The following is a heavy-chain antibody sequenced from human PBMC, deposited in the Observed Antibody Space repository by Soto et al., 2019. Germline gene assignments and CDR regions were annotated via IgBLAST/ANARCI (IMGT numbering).Heavy chain of an antibody. CDR1: GFTFSDYY. CDR3: ARDLPDYGSGSYYYYYGMDV. V-gene: IGHV3-11*01. D-gene: IGHD3-10*01. J-gene: IGHJ6*02. CDR2: ISSSGSTI. Sequence: GGSLRLSCAASGFTFSDYYMSWIRQAPGKGLEWVSYISSSGSTIYYADSVKGRFTISRDNAKNSLYLQMNSLRAEDTAVYYCARDLPDYGSGSYYYYYGMDVWGQGTTVTVSS.